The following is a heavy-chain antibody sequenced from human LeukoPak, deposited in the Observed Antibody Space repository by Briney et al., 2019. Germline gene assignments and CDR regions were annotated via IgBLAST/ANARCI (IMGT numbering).Heavy chain of an antibody. CDR2: ISAYNGNT. CDR3: ARITFGGVIADNWFDP. V-gene: IGHV1-18*01. Sequence: ASVKVSCKASGYTFTSYGISWVRQAPGQGLEWMGWISAYNGNTTYAQKLQGRVTMTTDTSTSTAYMELRSLRSDDTAVYYCARITFGGVIADNWFDPWGQGTLVTVSS. D-gene: IGHD3-16*02. CDR1: GYTFTSYG. J-gene: IGHJ5*02.